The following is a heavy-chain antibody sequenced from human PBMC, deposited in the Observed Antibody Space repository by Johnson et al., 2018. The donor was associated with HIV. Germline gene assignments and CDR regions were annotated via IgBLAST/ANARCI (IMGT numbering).Heavy chain of an antibody. V-gene: IGHV3-20*04. CDR2: INWNGGRT. D-gene: IGHD3-22*01. Sequence: VQLVESGGGVVRPGGSQRLSCAASGITSDDYGMSWVRQSPGKGLEWVSTINWNGGRTGYADSVKGRFTISRANAKNSLYVQINSLRAEDTALYYCARGLRDRSGHPFAFDFWGHGTMVTVSS. CDR1: GITSDDYG. CDR3: ARGLRDRSGHPFAFDF. J-gene: IGHJ3*01.